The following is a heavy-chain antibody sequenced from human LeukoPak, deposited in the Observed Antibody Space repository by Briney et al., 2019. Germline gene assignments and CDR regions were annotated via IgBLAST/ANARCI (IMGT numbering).Heavy chain of an antibody. CDR2: IYTSGST. J-gene: IGHJ4*02. Sequence: SETLSLTCTLSGGSLTSYSWSWIRQPAGEGREWIGHIYTSGSTNYNPSLKSRVTMSVDTSKNQFSLKLSSVTAADTAVYYCARDGTNFDYWGQGTLVTVSS. CDR3: ARDGTNFDY. CDR1: GGSLTSYS. V-gene: IGHV4-4*07.